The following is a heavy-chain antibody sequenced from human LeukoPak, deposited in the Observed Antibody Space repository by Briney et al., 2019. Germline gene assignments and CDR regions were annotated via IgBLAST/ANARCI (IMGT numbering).Heavy chain of an antibody. Sequence: SETLSLTCTVSGGSISSYYWSWIRQPAGKGLEWIGRIYSSGSTNYSPSLKSRVTMSVDTSKNQFSLKLNSVTAADTAVYYCAGRRSGNYGYYYYYMDVWGKGTTVTVSS. J-gene: IGHJ6*03. D-gene: IGHD1-26*01. CDR1: GGSISSYY. CDR3: AGRRSGNYGYYYYYMDV. CDR2: IYSSGST. V-gene: IGHV4-4*07.